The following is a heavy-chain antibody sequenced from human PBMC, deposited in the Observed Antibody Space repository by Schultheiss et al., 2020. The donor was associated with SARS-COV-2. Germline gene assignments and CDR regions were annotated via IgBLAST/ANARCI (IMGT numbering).Heavy chain of an antibody. V-gene: IGHV3-23*01. Sequence: GESLKISCAASGFTFSSYSMNWVRQAPGKGLEWVSAISGSGGSTYYADSVKGRFTISRDNSKNTLYLQMNSLRAEDTAVYYCAKGGVGPWVADAFDIWGQGTMVTVSS. CDR1: GFTFSSYS. D-gene: IGHD2-15*01. CDR2: ISGSGGST. J-gene: IGHJ3*02. CDR3: AKGGVGPWVADAFDI.